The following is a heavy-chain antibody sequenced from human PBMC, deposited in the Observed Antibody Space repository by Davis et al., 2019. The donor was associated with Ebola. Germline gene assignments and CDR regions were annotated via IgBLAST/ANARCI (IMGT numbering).Heavy chain of an antibody. Sequence: GESLKISCAASGFTFSSYSMNWVRQAPGKGLEWVARINSDGRSTSYADSVKGRFSISRDNAKNMVHLQMNSLRAEDTAVYYCARGGSGPDYRLDYWGQGTLVTVFS. V-gene: IGHV3-74*01. CDR2: INSDGRST. J-gene: IGHJ4*02. D-gene: IGHD3-10*01. CDR1: GFTFSSYS. CDR3: ARGGSGPDYRLDY.